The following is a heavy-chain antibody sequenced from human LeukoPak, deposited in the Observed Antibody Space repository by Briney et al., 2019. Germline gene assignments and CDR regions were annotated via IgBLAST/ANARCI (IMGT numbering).Heavy chain of an antibody. Sequence: GGSLRLSCEASGFIFSSLWMHWVRQAPGKGLVWVSYINGDGGTTSYADSVKGRFTISRDNAKNTLYLQLNSLRAADPAVYYCVRGGYGSIDYWGQGTLVTVSS. CDR1: GFIFSSLW. J-gene: IGHJ4*02. CDR3: VRGGYGSIDY. CDR2: INGDGGTT. V-gene: IGHV3-74*01. D-gene: IGHD4-17*01.